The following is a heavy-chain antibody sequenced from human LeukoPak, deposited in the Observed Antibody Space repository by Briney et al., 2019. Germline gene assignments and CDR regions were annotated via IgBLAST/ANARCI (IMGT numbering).Heavy chain of an antibody. J-gene: IGHJ6*02. CDR2: IYYSGST. D-gene: IGHD3-3*01. Sequence: SETLSLTCTVSGVSISSYYWSWIRQPPGKGLEWTGYIYYSGSTNYNPSLKSRVTISVDTSKNQFSLKLSSVTAADTAVYYCARSGKFWSGYYTGSTPAYYYYGMDVWGQGTTVTVSS. V-gene: IGHV4-59*01. CDR1: GVSISSYY. CDR3: ARSGKFWSGYYTGSTPAYYYYGMDV.